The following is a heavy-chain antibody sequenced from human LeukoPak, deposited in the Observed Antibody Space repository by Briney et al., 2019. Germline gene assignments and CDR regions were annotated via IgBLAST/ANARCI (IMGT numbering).Heavy chain of an antibody. CDR2: ISYDGSNK. Sequence: PGGSLRLSCAASGFTFSSYAMHWVRQAPGKGLEWVAVISYDGSNKYYADSVKGRFTISRDNSKNTLYLQMNSLRAEDTAVYYCARDPATYGMDVWGQGTTVTVSS. V-gene: IGHV3-30-3*01. CDR3: ARDPATYGMDV. J-gene: IGHJ6*02. CDR1: GFTFSSYA.